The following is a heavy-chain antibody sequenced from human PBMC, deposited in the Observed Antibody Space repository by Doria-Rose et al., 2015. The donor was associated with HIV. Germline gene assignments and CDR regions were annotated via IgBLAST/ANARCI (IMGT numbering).Heavy chain of an antibody. D-gene: IGHD6-13*01. Sequence: QWGPVLVKPTETLTLTCTVSGVSLSSPGMGVSWIRQPPGKALEWLANISSDDERSYKTSLKSRLTISRGTSKSQVVLTMTDMDPVDTATYYCARIKSSRWYHKYYFDFWGQGTLVIVSA. CDR1: GVSLSSPGMG. CDR3: ARIKSSRWYHKYYFDF. V-gene: IGHV2-26*01. J-gene: IGHJ4*02. CDR2: ISSDDER.